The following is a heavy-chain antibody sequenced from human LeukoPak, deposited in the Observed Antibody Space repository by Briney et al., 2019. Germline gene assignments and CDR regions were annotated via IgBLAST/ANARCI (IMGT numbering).Heavy chain of an antibody. V-gene: IGHV3-7*01. D-gene: IGHD2-15*01. J-gene: IGHJ4*02. CDR1: GFTFSDYW. CDR3: ARISCSRSSCYGVYDY. Sequence: PGGSLRLSCAASGFTFSDYWMCWVRQAPGKGLEWVANIRQDGSEKYHVDSVKGRFTISRDNAKNSVYLQMNSLRAEDTAVYYCARISCSRSSCYGVYDYWGQGSLVTVSS. CDR2: IRQDGSEK.